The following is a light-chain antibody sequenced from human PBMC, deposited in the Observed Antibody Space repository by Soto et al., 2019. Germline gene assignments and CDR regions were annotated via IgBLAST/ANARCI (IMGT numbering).Light chain of an antibody. V-gene: IGKV1-5*03. CDR3: QEYETFSPWT. CDR2: KAS. J-gene: IGKJ1*01. Sequence: DIQMSQSPSTLSASVGDRVTIACRASQSIDTWLAWYQQKPGKAPKLLIYKASILRSGVPSRFSGSGSGTQFTLTISSLQPDDFATYYCQEYETFSPWTFGQGTKVEV. CDR1: QSIDTW.